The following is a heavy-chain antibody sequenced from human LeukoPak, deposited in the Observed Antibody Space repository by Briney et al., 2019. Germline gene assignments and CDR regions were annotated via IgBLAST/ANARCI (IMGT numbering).Heavy chain of an antibody. V-gene: IGHV4-59*08. CDR1: GGSISSYY. Sequence: PSETLSLTCTVSGGSISSYYWSWIRQPPGKGLEWIGYIYYSGSTNYNPSLKSRVTMSVDTSKNQFSLKLTSVTAADTAVHYCARSSTTDPNHYYYYYMDVWGKGTTVTVSS. D-gene: IGHD2-2*01. J-gene: IGHJ6*03. CDR2: IYYSGST. CDR3: ARSSTTDPNHYYYYYMDV.